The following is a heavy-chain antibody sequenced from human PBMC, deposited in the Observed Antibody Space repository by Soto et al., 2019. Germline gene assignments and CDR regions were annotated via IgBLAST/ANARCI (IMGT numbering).Heavy chain of an antibody. CDR2: IIPIFGTA. Sequence: QVQLVQSGAEVKKPGSSVKVSCKASGGTFSSYAISWVRQAPGQGLEWMGGIIPIFGTANYAQKFQGRVTIAADESTSTAYMELSSLRSEDTAVYYCARDEEQWLVRGRYYYYYYGMDVWGQGTTVTVSS. D-gene: IGHD6-19*01. CDR1: GGTFSSYA. CDR3: ARDEEQWLVRGRYYYYYYGMDV. V-gene: IGHV1-69*01. J-gene: IGHJ6*02.